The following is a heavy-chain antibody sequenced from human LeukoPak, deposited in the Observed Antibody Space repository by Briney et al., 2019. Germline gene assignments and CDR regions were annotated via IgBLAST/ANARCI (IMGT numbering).Heavy chain of an antibody. CDR1: GGSFSGYY. Sequence: SETLSLTCAVYGGSFSGYYWSWIRQPLGKGLEWIGEINHSGSTNYNPSLKSRVTISVDTSKNQFSLKLSSVTAADTAVYYCARAHPIYYDSSFHDYWGQGTLVTVSS. CDR3: ARAHPIYYDSSFHDY. V-gene: IGHV4-34*01. J-gene: IGHJ4*02. D-gene: IGHD3-22*01. CDR2: INHSGST.